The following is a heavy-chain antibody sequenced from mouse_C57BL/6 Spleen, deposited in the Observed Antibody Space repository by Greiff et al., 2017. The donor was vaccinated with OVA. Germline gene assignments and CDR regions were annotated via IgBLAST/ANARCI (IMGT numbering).Heavy chain of an antibody. V-gene: IGHV5-9*01. Sequence: EVQLQESGGGLVKPGGSLKLSCAASGFTFSSYTMSWVRQTPEKRLEWVATISGGGGNTYYPDSVKGRFTISRDNAKNTLYLQMSSLRSEDTALYYCARHLGDYWGQGTTLTVSS. CDR3: ARHLGDY. CDR2: ISGGGGNT. J-gene: IGHJ2*01. CDR1: GFTFSSYT. D-gene: IGHD4-1*01.